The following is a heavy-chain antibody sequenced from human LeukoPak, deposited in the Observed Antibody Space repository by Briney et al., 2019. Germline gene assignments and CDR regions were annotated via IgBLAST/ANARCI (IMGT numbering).Heavy chain of an antibody. J-gene: IGHJ4*02. CDR1: GLTFTTYE. Sequence: GGSLRLSCATSGLTFTTYEINWVRPAPGKGLEWISYISNTGRTTYYADSVQGRFTMFRDNVRHPVYLQMNSLRADDTALYYCAATPRDGFNDGRFDFWGQGTLVTVSS. V-gene: IGHV3-48*03. CDR2: ISNTGRTT. D-gene: IGHD5-24*01. CDR3: AATPRDGFNDGRFDF.